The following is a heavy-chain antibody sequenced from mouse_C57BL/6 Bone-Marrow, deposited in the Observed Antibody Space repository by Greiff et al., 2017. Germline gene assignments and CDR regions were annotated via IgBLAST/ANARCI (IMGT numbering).Heavy chain of an antibody. V-gene: IGHV1-82*01. J-gene: IGHJ4*01. Sequence: QVQLKESGPELVKPGASVKISCKASGYAFSSSWMNWVKQRPGKGLEWIGRIYPGDGDTNYNGKFKGKATLTADKSSSTAYMQLSSLTSEDSAVYVGALLWPAGVCYYAMDYGGQGTSVTVSS. CDR1: GYAFSSSW. CDR2: IYPGDGDT. CDR3: ALLWPAGVCYYAMDY. D-gene: IGHD2-1*01.